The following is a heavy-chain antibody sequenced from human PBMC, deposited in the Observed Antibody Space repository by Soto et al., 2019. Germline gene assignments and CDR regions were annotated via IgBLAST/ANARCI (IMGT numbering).Heavy chain of an antibody. J-gene: IGHJ4*02. CDR1: GGSISGYY. V-gene: IGHV4-59*08. CDR3: ARHRDAGGPYYFDY. CDR2: IYDSGST. Sequence: SETLSLTCTVSGGSISGYYWSWIRQHPGRGLEWIAYIYDSGSTNYNPSLKSRVTISVDTSKNQFSLKVSSVTAADTAVYYCARHRDAGGPYYFDYWGQGTLVTVSS. D-gene: IGHD2-15*01.